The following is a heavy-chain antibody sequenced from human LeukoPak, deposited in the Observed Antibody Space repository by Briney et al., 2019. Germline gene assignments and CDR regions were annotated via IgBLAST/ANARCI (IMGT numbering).Heavy chain of an antibody. D-gene: IGHD3-3*01. J-gene: IGHJ4*02. Sequence: ASVKVSCKASGYTFTSYGISWVRQAPGQGLEWMGWISAYNGNTNYAQKLQGRVTMTTDTSTSTAYMELRSLRSDDTAVYYCARAYYDFWSGYYPFDYWGQGTLVTVSS. V-gene: IGHV1-18*01. CDR3: ARAYYDFWSGYYPFDY. CDR2: ISAYNGNT. CDR1: GYTFTSYG.